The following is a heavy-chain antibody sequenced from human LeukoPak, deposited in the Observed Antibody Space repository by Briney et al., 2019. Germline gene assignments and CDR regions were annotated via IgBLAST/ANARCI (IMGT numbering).Heavy chain of an antibody. J-gene: IGHJ2*01. V-gene: IGHV3-23*01. Sequence: PGGSLRLSCAASGFTFSNYAMSWVRQAPGKGLEWVSGISGSGGSTLYADSVKGRFTISRDNSKKTVYLQMNSLRAEDTAVYYCAKDRVAHFFYWYFDLWGRGTLVTVSS. CDR2: ISGSGGST. CDR3: AKDRVAHFFYWYFDL. D-gene: IGHD5-12*01. CDR1: GFTFSNYA.